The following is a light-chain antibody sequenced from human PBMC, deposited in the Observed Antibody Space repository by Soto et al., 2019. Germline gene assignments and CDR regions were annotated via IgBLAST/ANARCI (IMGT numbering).Light chain of an antibody. J-gene: IGLJ2*01. CDR1: SSDVGAYNY. CDR2: EVS. Sequence: QSALTQPASVSGSPGQSITISCTGTSSDVGAYNYVSWYQQHPGKVPKLMIYEVSNRPSGVPNRFSGSKSGNTASLTISGLHAEDEADYYCSSYSSSITVLFGGGTKLTVL. V-gene: IGLV2-14*01. CDR3: SSYSSSITVL.